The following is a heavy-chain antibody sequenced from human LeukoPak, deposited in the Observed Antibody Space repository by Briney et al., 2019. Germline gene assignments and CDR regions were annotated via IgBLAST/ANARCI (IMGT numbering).Heavy chain of an antibody. CDR3: ARGLVYYDSSGYFPEAFDI. D-gene: IGHD3-22*01. CDR2: ISAYNGNT. J-gene: IGHJ3*02. CDR1: GYTFTSYG. Sequence: GASVKVSCKASGYTFTSYGISWVRQAPGQGLEWMGWISAYNGNTNYAQKLQGRVTMTTDTSTSTAYMELRSLRSDDTAVYYCARGLVYYDSSGYFPEAFDIWGQGTMVTVSS. V-gene: IGHV1-18*01.